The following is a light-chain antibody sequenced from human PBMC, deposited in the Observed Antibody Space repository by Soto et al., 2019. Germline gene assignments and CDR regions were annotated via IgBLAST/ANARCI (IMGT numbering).Light chain of an antibody. V-gene: IGLV2-14*01. CDR2: DVN. CDR1: SSDIGGSDY. CDR3: SSLTGALSLGV. Sequence: QSVLTQPASVSGSPGQSITISCSGTSSDIGGSDYVSWYQLRPGEAPKLMIYDVNNRPSGVSHRFSGSKSGNTASLTISGLQAADEADYFCSSLTGALSLGVFGGGTKLTVL. J-gene: IGLJ2*01.